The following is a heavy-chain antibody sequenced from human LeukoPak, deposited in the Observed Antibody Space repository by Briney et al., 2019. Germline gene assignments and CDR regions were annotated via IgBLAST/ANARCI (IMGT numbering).Heavy chain of an antibody. J-gene: IGHJ4*02. CDR2: ISSSSSYI. CDR3: ARDHYDILTGYDPIFDY. V-gene: IGHV3-21*01. Sequence: GGSLRLSCAASGFTFSSYSMNWVRQAPGKGLEWVSSISSSSSYIYYADSVKGRFTTSRDNAKNSLYLQMNSLRAEDTAVYYCARDHYDILTGYDPIFDYWGQGTLVTVSS. D-gene: IGHD3-9*01. CDR1: GFTFSSYS.